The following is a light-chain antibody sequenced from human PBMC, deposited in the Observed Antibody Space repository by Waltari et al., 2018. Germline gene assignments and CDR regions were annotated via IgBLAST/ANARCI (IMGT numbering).Light chain of an antibody. V-gene: IGLV1-51*01. CDR2: ENN. J-gene: IGLJ2*01. CDR3: GTWDTSLSKV. CDR1: GSNIGNNY. Sequence: QSVLTQPPSVSAAPGQKVTISCSGDGSNIGNNYVSWYQQFPGTAPQLLIYENNKRPSGMPDRFSGSKSCTSATLVITGLHTGDDADYYCGTWDTSLSKVFGGGTKLTVL.